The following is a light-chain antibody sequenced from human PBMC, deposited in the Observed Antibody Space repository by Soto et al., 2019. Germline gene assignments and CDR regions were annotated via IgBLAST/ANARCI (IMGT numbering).Light chain of an antibody. Sequence: EIVLTQSPATLSLSPGERATLSCRASQSVSSYLAWYQQKPGQAPSLLIYDASNRATGIPARFSGSGSGTDVTLTISSLEPEDFAVYYCQQRSNWPLLTFGGGTKVEIK. CDR2: DAS. CDR1: QSVSSY. CDR3: QQRSNWPLLT. V-gene: IGKV3-11*01. J-gene: IGKJ4*01.